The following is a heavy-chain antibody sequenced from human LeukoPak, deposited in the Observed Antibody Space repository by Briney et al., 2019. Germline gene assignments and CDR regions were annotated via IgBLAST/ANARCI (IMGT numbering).Heavy chain of an antibody. J-gene: IGHJ6*02. D-gene: IGHD3-16*01. CDR3: AGPPKGGYCYYGMDV. Sequence: SVKVSCNASGGTFSSYAIYWVRHGPGPGLELKGRIIPILGIANYAQKFQGRVTITADKSTSTAYMELSSLRSEDTAVYYCAGPPKGGYCYYGMDVWGQGTTVTVSS. CDR2: IIPILGIA. CDR1: GGTFSSYA. V-gene: IGHV1-69*04.